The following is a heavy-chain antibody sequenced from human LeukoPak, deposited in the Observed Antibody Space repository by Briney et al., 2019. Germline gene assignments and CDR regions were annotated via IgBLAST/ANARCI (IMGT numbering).Heavy chain of an antibody. Sequence: AASVKVSCKASGYTFTNFGINWVRQAPGQGLEWMGWINPNSGGTNYAQKFRGRVTMTRDTSISTAYMELSRLRSDDTAVYYCARDGRYYDILTGYYNNHFDYWGQGTLVTVSS. CDR1: GYTFTNFG. D-gene: IGHD3-9*01. CDR2: INPNSGGT. J-gene: IGHJ4*02. CDR3: ARDGRYYDILTGYYNNHFDY. V-gene: IGHV1-2*02.